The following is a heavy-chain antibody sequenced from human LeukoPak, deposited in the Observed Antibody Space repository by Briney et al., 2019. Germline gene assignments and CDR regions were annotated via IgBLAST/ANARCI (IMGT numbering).Heavy chain of an antibody. V-gene: IGHV3-23*01. D-gene: IGHD6-19*01. Sequence: GGSLRLSRAASGFTFSSYAMSWVRQAPGQGREWVCAMSGSGGSTYYADSVKGRFTISRDNSKNTLYLQMNSLRAEDTAVYYCAKDPEYSSGWYRNYWGQGTLVTVSS. CDR2: MSGSGGST. J-gene: IGHJ4*02. CDR3: AKDPEYSSGWYRNY. CDR1: GFTFSSYA.